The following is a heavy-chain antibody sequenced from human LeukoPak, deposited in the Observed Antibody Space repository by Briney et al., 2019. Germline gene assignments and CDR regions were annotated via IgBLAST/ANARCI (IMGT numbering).Heavy chain of an antibody. D-gene: IGHD4-23*01. Sequence: SETLSLTCTISGASIDSYYWSWIRQPPGKVLEWIGYIYYSGTTNYNPSLKSRVTISVDTSKNQFSLKLSSVTAADTAVYYCARAYGGKGGWFDPWGQGTLVTVSS. CDR1: GASIDSYY. J-gene: IGHJ5*02. CDR3: ARAYGGKGGWFDP. CDR2: IYYSGTT. V-gene: IGHV4-59*08.